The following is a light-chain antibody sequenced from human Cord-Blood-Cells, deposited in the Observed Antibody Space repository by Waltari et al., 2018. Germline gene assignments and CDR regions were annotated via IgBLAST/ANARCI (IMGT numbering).Light chain of an antibody. CDR1: SSDVGSYNL. Sequence: QSALTQPASVSGSPGQSITISCTGTSSDVGSYNLVSWYQQHLGQAPKLMIYEVSKRPSGVSNRFSGSKSGNTASLTIAGLQAEDEADYYCCSYAGSSTYVFGTGTKVTVL. CDR3: CSYAGSSTYV. V-gene: IGLV2-23*02. CDR2: EVS. J-gene: IGLJ1*01.